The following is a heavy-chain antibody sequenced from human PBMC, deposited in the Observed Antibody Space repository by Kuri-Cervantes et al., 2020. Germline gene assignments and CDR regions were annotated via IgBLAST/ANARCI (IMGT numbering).Heavy chain of an antibody. D-gene: IGHD4-17*01. CDR2: IYYSGSA. CDR1: GGSISSYY. CDR3: ARVAGDYDAFDI. J-gene: IGHJ3*02. Sequence: SETLSLTCTLSGGSISSYYWSWIRQPPGKGLEWIGYIYYSGSANYNPSLKSRVTISVDTSKHQFSLKLSSVTAADTAVYYCARVAGDYDAFDIWGQGTMVTVSS. V-gene: IGHV4-59*01.